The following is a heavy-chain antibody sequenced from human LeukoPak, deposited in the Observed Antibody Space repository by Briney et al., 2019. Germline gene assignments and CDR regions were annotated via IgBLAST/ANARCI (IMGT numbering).Heavy chain of an antibody. Sequence: GGSLRLSCADSGFTFSRHWMSWVRQAPGKGLEWVANINQGGSEIYYVDSVRGRFTTSRDDAKNSLYLQMNSLRAEDTSVYYCARSSVARGLGLAAAACPYWGQGTLVTVSS. J-gene: IGHJ4*02. CDR2: INQGGSEI. V-gene: IGHV3-7*01. CDR3: ARSSVARGLGLAAAACPY. D-gene: IGHD6-13*01. CDR1: GFTFSRHW.